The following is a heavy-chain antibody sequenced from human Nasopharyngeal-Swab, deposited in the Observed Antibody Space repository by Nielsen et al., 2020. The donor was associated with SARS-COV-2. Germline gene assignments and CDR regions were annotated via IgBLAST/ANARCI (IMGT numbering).Heavy chain of an antibody. CDR3: AKARGAYGDYYYYYYKDV. V-gene: IGHV6-1*01. J-gene: IGHJ6*03. CDR2: TYYRCKWNN. D-gene: IGHD4-17*01. Sequence: WIRQSPSRGLEWLGRTYYRCKWNNDYAVSVKSRITINPDTSKNQFSLHLNSVTPEDTAVYYCAKARGAYGDYYYYYYKDVWGKGTTVTVSS.